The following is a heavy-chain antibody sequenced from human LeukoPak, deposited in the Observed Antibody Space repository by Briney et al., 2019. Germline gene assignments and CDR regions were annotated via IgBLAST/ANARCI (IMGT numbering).Heavy chain of an antibody. CDR2: ISGSGGST. V-gene: IGHV3-23*01. Sequence: PGGALRVSRVASVFTFISYVMCWVRPAPGKRGVWVSAISGSGGSTYYADSVKGRFTISRDNTKNTLYLQMNSLRAEDTAVYYCAKQGGYSSSWYKDWGQRTLVTVSS. J-gene: IGHJ4*02. CDR1: VFTFISYV. D-gene: IGHD6-13*01. CDR3: AKQGGYSSSWYKD.